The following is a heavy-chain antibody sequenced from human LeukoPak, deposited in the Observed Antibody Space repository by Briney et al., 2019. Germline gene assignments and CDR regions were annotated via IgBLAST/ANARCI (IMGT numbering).Heavy chain of an antibody. D-gene: IGHD4-11*01. CDR3: ARDDPLRYRSNGMDV. CDR2: IIPIFGTA. CDR1: GGTFSSYA. J-gene: IGHJ6*02. Sequence: SVTVSCKASGGTFSSYAISWVRQAPGQGLEWMGGIIPIFGTANYAQKFQGRVTITADESTSTAYMELSSLRSEDTAVYYCARDDPLRYRSNGMDVWGQGTTVTVSS. V-gene: IGHV1-69*13.